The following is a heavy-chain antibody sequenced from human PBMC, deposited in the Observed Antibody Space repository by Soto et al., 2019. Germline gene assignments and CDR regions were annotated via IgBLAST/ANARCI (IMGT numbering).Heavy chain of an antibody. CDR2: IIPMYGPA. CDR1: GGTFSSYA. D-gene: IGHD3-10*01. V-gene: IGHV1-69*01. Sequence: QVPLVQSGAGVKKPGSSVTVSCKASGGTFSSYAIHWVRQAPGQGLEWMGGIIPMYGPAKYAQRFQGRVTITADESTTTVYMELTSLTSQDTAVYYCARVTSMVRGVIDNWFDPWGHGTVVTVSS. J-gene: IGHJ5*02. CDR3: ARVTSMVRGVIDNWFDP.